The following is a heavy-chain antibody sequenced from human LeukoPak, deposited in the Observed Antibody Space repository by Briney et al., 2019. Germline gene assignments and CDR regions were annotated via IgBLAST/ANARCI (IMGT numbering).Heavy chain of an antibody. V-gene: IGHV3-21*01. CDR3: ARSNPDWLFRT. CDR2: ISSSSSYI. CDR1: GFTFNNYG. D-gene: IGHD3/OR15-3a*01. J-gene: IGHJ5*02. Sequence: TGGSLRLSCAASGFTFNNYGMNWVRQAPGKGLEWVSSISSSSSYIYYADSVKGRFTISRDNAKNSLYLQMNSLRAEDTAVYYCARSNPDWLFRTWGQGTLVTVSS.